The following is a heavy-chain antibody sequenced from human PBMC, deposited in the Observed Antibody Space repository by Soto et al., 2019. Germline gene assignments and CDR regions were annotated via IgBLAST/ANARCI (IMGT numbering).Heavy chain of an antibody. D-gene: IGHD6-13*01. CDR1: GFSFSSYA. CDR3: AKDRERDAWYEDY. CDR2: ISGSDGST. J-gene: IGHJ4*02. V-gene: IGHV3-23*01. Sequence: VGSLRLSCVASGFSFSSYAMSWVRQAPGKGLEWVSVISGSDGSTYYADSVKGRFTISRDNSKNTLYLQMNSLRAEDTAVYYCAKDRERDAWYEDYWGQGTLVNVSS.